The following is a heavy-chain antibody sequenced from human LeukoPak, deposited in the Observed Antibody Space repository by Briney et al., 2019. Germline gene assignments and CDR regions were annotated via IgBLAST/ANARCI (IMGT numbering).Heavy chain of an antibody. V-gene: IGHV3-30*02. Sequence: GGSLRLSCAASGFSFSYYSMHWVRQAPGKGLEWVAFIRYDGSDKYYAHSVKGRFRISRDNSNNILYLQMNSLRTEDTAVYYCAKDRCSNGIGCYYYYMEVWGKGTTVTISS. CDR3: AKDRCSNGIGCYYYYMEV. CDR2: IRYDGSDK. CDR1: GFSFSYYS. D-gene: IGHD2-8*01. J-gene: IGHJ6*03.